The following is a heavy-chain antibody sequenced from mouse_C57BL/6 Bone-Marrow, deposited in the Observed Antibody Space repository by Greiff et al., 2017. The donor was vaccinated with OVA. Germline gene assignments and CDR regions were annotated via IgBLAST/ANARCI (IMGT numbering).Heavy chain of an antibody. CDR2: IYPGDGDT. CDR1: GYAFSSYW. D-gene: IGHD1-1*01. V-gene: IGHV1-80*01. CDR3: ARITTVPLYYFDY. Sequence: VKLMESGAELVKPGASVKISCKASGYAFSSYWMNWVKQRPGKGLEWIGQIYPGDGDTNYNGKFKGKATLTADKSSSTAYMQLSSLTSEDSAVYFCARITTVPLYYFDYWGQGTTLTVSS. J-gene: IGHJ2*01.